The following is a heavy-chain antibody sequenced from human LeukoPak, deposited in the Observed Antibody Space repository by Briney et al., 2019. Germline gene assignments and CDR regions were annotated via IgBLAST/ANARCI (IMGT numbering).Heavy chain of an antibody. D-gene: IGHD3-3*01. CDR3: AKIPQRSITIFGVAAYYFDY. CDR1: EFTFSSYA. V-gene: IGHV3-23*01. J-gene: IGHJ4*02. CDR2: ISGSGGST. Sequence: GGSLRLSCAASEFTFSSYAMSWVRQAPGKGLEWVSAISGSGGSTYYADSVKGRFTISRDNSKNTLYLQMNSLRAEDTAVYYCAKIPQRSITIFGVAAYYFDYWGQGTLVTVSS.